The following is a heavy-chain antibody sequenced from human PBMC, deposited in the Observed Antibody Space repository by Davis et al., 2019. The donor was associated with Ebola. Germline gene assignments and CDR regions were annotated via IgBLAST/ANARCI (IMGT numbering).Heavy chain of an antibody. CDR2: IYSGGST. V-gene: IGHV3-53*01. D-gene: IGHD3-10*01. CDR1: GFTVSSNY. J-gene: IGHJ3*02. CDR3: ARVGPWVSRPLLWFGELFGAFDI. Sequence: PGGSLRLSCAASGFTVSSNYMSWVRQAPGKGLEWVSVIYSGGSTYYADSVKGRFTISRDNSKNTLYLQMNSLRAEDTAVYYCARVGPWVSRPLLWFGELFGAFDIWGQGTMVTVSS.